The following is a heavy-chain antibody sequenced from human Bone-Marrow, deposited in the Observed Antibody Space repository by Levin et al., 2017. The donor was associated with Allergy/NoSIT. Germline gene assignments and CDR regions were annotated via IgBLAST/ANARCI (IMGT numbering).Heavy chain of an antibody. D-gene: IGHD6-19*01. CDR3: ARGRGWSQGVPDY. V-gene: IGHV4-4*07. J-gene: IGHJ4*02. CDR1: GGSISSYY. Sequence: GSLRLSCTVSGGSISSYYWSWIRQPAGKGLEWIGRIYTSGSTNYNPSLKSRVTMSVDTSKNQFSLKLSSVTAADTAVYYCARGRGWSQGVPDYWGQGTLVTVSS. CDR2: IYTSGST.